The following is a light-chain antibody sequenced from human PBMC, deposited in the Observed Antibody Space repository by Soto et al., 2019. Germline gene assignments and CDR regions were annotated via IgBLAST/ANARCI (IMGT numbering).Light chain of an antibody. CDR1: QGISSY. J-gene: IGKJ4*01. CDR3: QQYYSYPLT. CDR2: AAS. Sequence: AIRMTQSPSSLSASTGDRVTITCRASQGISSYLAWYQQKPGQAPKLLIYAASTLQSGVPSRFSGSGSGTEFTLTISCLQSEDSATYYCQQYYSYPLTFGGGTKVDIK. V-gene: IGKV1-8*01.